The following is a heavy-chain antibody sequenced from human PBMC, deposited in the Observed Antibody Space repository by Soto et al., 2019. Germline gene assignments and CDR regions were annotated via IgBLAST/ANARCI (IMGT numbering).Heavy chain of an antibody. D-gene: IGHD3-22*01. CDR2: IIPVVGTP. Sequence: QVQLVQSGAEVKKPGSSVKVSCKASGGTFSIYTINWVRQAPGQGLEWMGGIIPVVGTPNYAQKFQGRVTITADKSTTTAYMELSSLRSVDTAVYYCARDPTFYVDRSGYFPLDNCFDPWGHGTLVTGSS. J-gene: IGHJ5*02. V-gene: IGHV1-69*06. CDR1: GGTFSIYT. CDR3: ARDPTFYVDRSGYFPLDNCFDP.